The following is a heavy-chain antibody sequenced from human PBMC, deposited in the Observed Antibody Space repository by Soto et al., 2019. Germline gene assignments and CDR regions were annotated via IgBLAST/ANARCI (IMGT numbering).Heavy chain of an antibody. V-gene: IGHV3-23*01. J-gene: IGHJ4*02. Sequence: EVQLLESGGGLVQPGGSLRLSCAASGFTFSSHAMSWVRQAPGKGLAWVSLISGSGVITYSADSVKGRFTISRDKSKNMLYLQMNSLRVEDTAVYYCAKSNLYCSSSSCYDYWGQGTLVTVSS. CDR2: ISGSGVIT. D-gene: IGHD2-2*01. CDR3: AKSNLYCSSSSCYDY. CDR1: GFTFSSHA.